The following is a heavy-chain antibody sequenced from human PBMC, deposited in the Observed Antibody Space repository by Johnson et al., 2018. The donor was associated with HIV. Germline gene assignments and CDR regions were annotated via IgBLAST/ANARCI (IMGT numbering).Heavy chain of an antibody. CDR3: ASRSNWYYPVGAFDL. J-gene: IGHJ3*01. Sequence: VQLVESGGGVVQPGGSLRLSCVASGISFSSYWMHWVRQAPGKGLVCVSRIKSDGTSTNYADSVKGRFTISRDNAKNTLYLQMNSLRAEDTAVYYCASRSNWYYPVGAFDL. CDR2: IKSDGTST. V-gene: IGHV3-74*02. CDR1: GISFSSYW. D-gene: IGHD6-13*01.